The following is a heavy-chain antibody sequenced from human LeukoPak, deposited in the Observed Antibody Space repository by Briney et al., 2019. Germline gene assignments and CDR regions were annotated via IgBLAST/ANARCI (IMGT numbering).Heavy chain of an antibody. CDR2: ISSSSNYI. CDR1: GFTFSSYG. J-gene: IGHJ3*02. Sequence: GGSLRLSCAASGFTFSSYGMHWVRQAPGKGLEWVSSISSSSNYIFYADSVKDRFTISRDNAKNSLYLQMNSLRAEDTAVYYCARDYGGNSRAFDIWGQGTMVTVSS. CDR3: ARDYGGNSRAFDI. V-gene: IGHV3-21*04. D-gene: IGHD4-23*01.